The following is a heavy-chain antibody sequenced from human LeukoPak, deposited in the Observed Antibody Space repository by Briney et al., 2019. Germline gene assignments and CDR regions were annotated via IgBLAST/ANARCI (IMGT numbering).Heavy chain of an antibody. V-gene: IGHV3-7*01. D-gene: IGHD1-14*01. CDR1: GFTLSSCL. J-gene: IGHJ3*01. Sequence: GGSLRLSCAASGFTLSSCLMSWVRQAPERRLEWVANTQKDGNEENYLDSVKGRFTVSRDNAKNSMYLQMNSLRGEDTAVYYCARGNPNRNALDLWGQGTMVTISS. CDR2: TQKDGNEE. CDR3: ARGNPNRNALDL.